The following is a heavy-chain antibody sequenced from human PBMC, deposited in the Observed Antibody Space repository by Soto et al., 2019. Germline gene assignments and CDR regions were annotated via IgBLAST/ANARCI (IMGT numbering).Heavy chain of an antibody. J-gene: IGHJ4*02. CDR2: INHSGST. Sequence: SETLSLTCAVYGGSFSGYYWSWIRQPPGKGLEWIGEINHSGSTNYNPSLKSRVTISVDTSKNQFSLKLSSVTAAETALYYCERGDLSSDYCGQRSLVPVSA. CDR1: GGSFSGYY. CDR3: ERGDLSSDY. V-gene: IGHV4-34*01.